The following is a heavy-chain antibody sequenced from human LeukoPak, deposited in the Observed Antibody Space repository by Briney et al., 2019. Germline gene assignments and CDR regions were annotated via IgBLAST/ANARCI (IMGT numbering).Heavy chain of an antibody. Sequence: PSETLSLTCTVSGDSISSYYWSWIRQPPGKGLEWIGYIYYSGSTNYNPSLKSRVTISVDTSKNQFSLKLSSVTAADTAVYYCARGGDGYNFYYFDYWGQGTLVTVSS. CDR1: GDSISSYY. D-gene: IGHD5-24*01. CDR3: ARGGDGYNFYYFDY. J-gene: IGHJ4*02. CDR2: IYYSGST. V-gene: IGHV4-59*01.